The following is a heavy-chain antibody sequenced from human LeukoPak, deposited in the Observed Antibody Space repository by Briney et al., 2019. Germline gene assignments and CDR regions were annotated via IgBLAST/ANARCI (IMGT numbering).Heavy chain of an antibody. CDR3: AKDGYTNSRGRYFDY. Sequence: ASMKVSCKASGYTFTNYFLHWVRQAPGRGLEWMGIINTRGGPTTYGQKFQGRVSMTFNTSTTTVYMELTNLTSKDTAVYFCAKDGYTNSRGRYFDYWGQGTLVTISS. D-gene: IGHD5-24*01. CDR2: INTRGGPT. V-gene: IGHV1-46*01. CDR1: GYTFTNYF. J-gene: IGHJ4*02.